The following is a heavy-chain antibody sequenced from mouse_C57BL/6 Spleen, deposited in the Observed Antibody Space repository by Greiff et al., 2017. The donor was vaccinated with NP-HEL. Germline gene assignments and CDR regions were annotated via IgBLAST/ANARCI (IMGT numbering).Heavy chain of an antibody. D-gene: IGHD2-10*01. J-gene: IGHJ3*01. CDR1: GFNIKDYY. CDR2: IDPEDGDT. Sequence: VQLQQSGAELVRPGASVKLSCTASGFNIKDYYMHWVKQRPEQGLEWIGRIDPEDGDTEYAPKFQGKATMTADTSSNTAYLQLSSLTSEDTAVYYCTTFLLKAWFAYWGQGTLVTVSA. V-gene: IGHV14-1*01. CDR3: TTFLLKAWFAY.